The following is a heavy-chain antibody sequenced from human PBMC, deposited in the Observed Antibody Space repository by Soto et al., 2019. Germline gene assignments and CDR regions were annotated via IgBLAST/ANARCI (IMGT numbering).Heavy chain of an antibody. J-gene: IGHJ4*02. D-gene: IGHD2-8*01. V-gene: IGHV3-30*04. CDR2: ISYDGRNE. CDR3: ARDGCPNGVCFNDY. CDR1: AFSFSSYA. Sequence: GGSLILSCASSAFSFSSYAMHWVRQAPGKGLEWLSFISYDGRNEYYADSVKGRFTVSRDSSENTLYLQINTLKPEDTAVYYCARDGCPNGVCFNDYWGQGTMVTVSS.